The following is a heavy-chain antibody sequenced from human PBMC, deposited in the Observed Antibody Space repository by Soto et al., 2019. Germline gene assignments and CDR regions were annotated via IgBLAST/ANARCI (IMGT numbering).Heavy chain of an antibody. CDR2: ISSSSSYI. J-gene: IGHJ3*02. Sequence: LRLSCAASGFTFSSYSMNWVRQAPGKGLEWVSSISSSSSYICYADSVKGRFTISRDNAKNSLYLQMNSLRAEDTAVYYCARGLYCSGGSCYTNDAFDIWGQGTMVTVSS. CDR1: GFTFSSYS. V-gene: IGHV3-21*01. CDR3: ARGLYCSGGSCYTNDAFDI. D-gene: IGHD2-15*01.